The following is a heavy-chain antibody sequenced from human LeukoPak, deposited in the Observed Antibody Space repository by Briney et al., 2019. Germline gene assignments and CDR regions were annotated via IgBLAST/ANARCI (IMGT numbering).Heavy chain of an antibody. Sequence: SQTLSLTRAISGDSVLSNSSTWNSIRQSPSRGLEWLGRTYYWSKWYNDYAPSLKSRLTIDRDTSKNHFSLQLSSVTPEDTAIYFCVRERLTPRLGGDAYFYMDVWGKGTTVTVS. CDR2: TYYWSKWYN. CDR1: GDSVLSNSST. V-gene: IGHV6-1*01. D-gene: IGHD4-17*01. CDR3: VRERLTPRLGGDAYFYMDV. J-gene: IGHJ6*03.